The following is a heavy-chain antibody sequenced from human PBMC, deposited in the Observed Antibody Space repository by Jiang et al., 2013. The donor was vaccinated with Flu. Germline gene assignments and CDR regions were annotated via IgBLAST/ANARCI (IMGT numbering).Heavy chain of an antibody. V-gene: IGHV4-39*01. Sequence: GPGLVKPSETLSLTCTVSGGSISSSSYYWGWIRQPPGKGLEWIGSIYYSGSTYYNPSLKSRVTISVDTSKNQFSLKLSSVTAADTAVYYCARQSSDIGSYRTFDYWGQGTLVTVSS. J-gene: IGHJ4*02. CDR1: GGSISSSSYY. CDR3: ARQSSDIGSYRTFDY. D-gene: IGHD3-16*02. CDR2: IYYSGST.